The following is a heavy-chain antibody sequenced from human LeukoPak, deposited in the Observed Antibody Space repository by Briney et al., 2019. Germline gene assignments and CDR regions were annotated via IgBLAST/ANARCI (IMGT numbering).Heavy chain of an antibody. CDR2: IKPDGSEK. Sequence: GGSLRLSCAVSGLTFSNYWMNWVRQAPGRGLEWVAIIKPDGSEKYYVDSVKGRFTISRDNAENSLFLQMNGLRPEDTAVFYCARGQYTDGLSYWGQGTLVTVSS. CDR3: ARGQYTDGLSY. CDR1: GLTFSNYW. J-gene: IGHJ4*02. D-gene: IGHD5-24*01. V-gene: IGHV3-7*03.